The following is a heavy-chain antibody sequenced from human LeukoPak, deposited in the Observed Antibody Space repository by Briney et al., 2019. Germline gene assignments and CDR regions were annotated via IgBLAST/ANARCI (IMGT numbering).Heavy chain of an antibody. CDR3: GRRGRYGGNNVLDY. D-gene: IGHD4-23*01. Sequence: GASVKVSCQASGYTFTNYAINWVRLAPGQGLEWVGWINAYNGKTHYAQKFQGRVTITTESSTNTDTSRKSTYMGVSRLTYKETSMYYCGRRGRYGGNNVLDYWGQGTLVTVSS. CDR2: INAYNGKT. J-gene: IGHJ4*02. V-gene: IGHV1-18*01. CDR1: GYTFTNYA.